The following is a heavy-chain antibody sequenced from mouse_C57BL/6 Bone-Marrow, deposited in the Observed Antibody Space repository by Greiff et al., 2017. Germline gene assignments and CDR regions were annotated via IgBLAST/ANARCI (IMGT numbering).Heavy chain of an antibody. Sequence: EVQGVESGGDLVKPGGSLKLSCAASGFTFSSYGMSWVRQTPDKRLEWVATISSGGSYTYYPDSVKGRFTISRDNAKNTLYLQMSSLKSEDTAMYYCARHRYSNYDWGQGTLVTVSA. J-gene: IGHJ3*01. D-gene: IGHD2-5*01. V-gene: IGHV5-6*01. CDR3: ARHRYSNYD. CDR1: GFTFSSYG. CDR2: ISSGGSYT.